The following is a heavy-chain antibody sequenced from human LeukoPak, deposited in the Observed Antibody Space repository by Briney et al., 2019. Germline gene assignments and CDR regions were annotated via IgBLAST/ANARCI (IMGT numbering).Heavy chain of an antibody. J-gene: IGHJ4*02. CDR1: VGSIRNTNW. Sequence: PSGTVSLTRRVSVGSIRNTNWWTWVRQPPGQGLEWIGEISLTGRTHYNPSLESRVTVSLDKSKNQLSLNLTSVTAADTAVYYCSRENGAFSPFGYWGQGTLVTV. V-gene: IGHV4-4*02. CDR2: ISLTGRT. D-gene: IGHD2-8*01. CDR3: SRENGAFSPFGY.